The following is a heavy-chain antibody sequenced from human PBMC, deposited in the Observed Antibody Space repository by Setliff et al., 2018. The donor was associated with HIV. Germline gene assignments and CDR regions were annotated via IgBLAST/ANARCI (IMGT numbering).Heavy chain of an antibody. J-gene: IGHJ3*02. D-gene: IGHD6-19*01. V-gene: IGHV1-18*01. CDR2: ISTYYGST. Sequence: ASVKVSCKASGYTFTGYGISWVRQAPGQGLEWMGWISTYYGSTKYEQKFQGRVTMTTDLSTSTAHMELSRLRSEDTAVYYCARAGQWLFPDAFDIWGQGTMVTVSS. CDR3: ARAGQWLFPDAFDI. CDR1: GYTFTGYG.